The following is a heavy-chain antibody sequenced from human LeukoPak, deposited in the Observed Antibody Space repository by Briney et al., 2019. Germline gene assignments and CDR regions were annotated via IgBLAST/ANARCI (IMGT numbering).Heavy chain of an antibody. D-gene: IGHD3-10*01. CDR2: IWYDGSNK. CDR1: GFTFSSYG. Sequence: GGSLRLSCAASGFTFSSYGMHWVRQAPGKGLEWVAVIWYDGSNKYYADSVKGRFTISRDNSKNTLYLQMNSLRAEDTAVYYCARDGGSGSYGGEYYYYGMDVWGQGTTVTVS. J-gene: IGHJ6*02. CDR3: ARDGGSGSYGGEYYYYGMDV. V-gene: IGHV3-33*01.